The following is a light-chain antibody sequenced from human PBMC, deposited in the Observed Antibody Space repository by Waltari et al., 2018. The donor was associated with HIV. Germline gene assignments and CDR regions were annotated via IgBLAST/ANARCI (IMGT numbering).Light chain of an antibody. V-gene: IGLV1-36*01. Sequence: QSVLTQPPSVSEAPRQRVTISCPGTYSNIGNHPVNWYQQVPGKTPRLLIYYNDLLSSGVSDRFSGSKSGTSASLAISVLQSEDEADYYCATWDDILNGPVFGGGTKLTVL. J-gene: IGLJ2*01. CDR3: ATWDDILNGPV. CDR1: YSNIGNHP. CDR2: YND.